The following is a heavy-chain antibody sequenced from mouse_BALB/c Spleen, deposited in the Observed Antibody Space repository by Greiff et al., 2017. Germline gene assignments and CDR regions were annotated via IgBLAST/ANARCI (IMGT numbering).Heavy chain of an antibody. CDR2: IYWDDDK. CDR3: ARRLLRGYFDV. J-gene: IGHJ1*01. V-gene: IGHV8-12*01. Sequence: QVTLKESGPGILQPSQTLSLTCSFSGFSLSTSGMGVSWIRQPSGKGLEWLAHIYWDDDKRYNPSLKSRLTISKDTSSNQVFLKITSVDTADTATYYCARRLLRGYFDVWGAGTTVTVSS. D-gene: IGHD1-1*01. CDR1: GFSLSTSGMG.